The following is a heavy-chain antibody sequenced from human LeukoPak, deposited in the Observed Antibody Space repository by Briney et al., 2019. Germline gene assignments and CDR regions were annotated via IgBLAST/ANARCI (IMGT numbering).Heavy chain of an antibody. Sequence: PGGSLRLSCAASGFTFNYAWMSWVRQVPGKGLEWVGQTVSEIDGGTTDYATPVKGRFTISGDDSKSTLYLQMNSLKIEDTAVYYCTTDEDWNYARKDVWGQGATVIVSS. CDR2: TVSEIDGGTT. CDR3: TTDEDWNYARKDV. CDR1: GFTFNYAW. D-gene: IGHD1-7*01. J-gene: IGHJ6*02. V-gene: IGHV3-15*04.